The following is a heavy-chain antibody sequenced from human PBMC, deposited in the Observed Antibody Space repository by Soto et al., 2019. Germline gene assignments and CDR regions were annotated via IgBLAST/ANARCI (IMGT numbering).Heavy chain of an antibody. CDR2: ISASGGST. Sequence: VQLLESGGGLVQPGGSLRLSCAASGFTFSSYAMSWVRQAPGKGLEWVSGISASGGSTYYADSVKGRFTISRDNSKNTLYLQMNSLRAEDTAVYYCARDPRYRESYWGQGTLVTVSS. CDR3: ARDPRYRESY. CDR1: GFTFSSYA. D-gene: IGHD1-26*01. J-gene: IGHJ4*02. V-gene: IGHV3-23*01.